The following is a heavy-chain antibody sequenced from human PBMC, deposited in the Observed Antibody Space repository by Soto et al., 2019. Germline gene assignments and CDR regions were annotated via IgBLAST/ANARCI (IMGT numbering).Heavy chain of an antibody. CDR2: IYYSGST. Sequence: PSETLSLTCTVSGGSISSSRYYWGWIRQPPGKGLEWIGSIYYSGSTYYNPSLKSRVTISVDTSKNQFSLKLSSVTAADTAVYYCGSSSEEDYYYGMDVWGQGTTVTVSS. V-gene: IGHV4-39*01. J-gene: IGHJ6*02. CDR1: GGSISSSRYY. CDR3: GSSSEEDYYYGMDV. D-gene: IGHD6-13*01.